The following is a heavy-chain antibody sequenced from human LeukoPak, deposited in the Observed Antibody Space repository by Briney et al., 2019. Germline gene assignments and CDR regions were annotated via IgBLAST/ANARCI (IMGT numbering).Heavy chain of an antibody. J-gene: IGHJ5*02. CDR2: ISAYNGNT. Sequence: ASVKVSCKASGYTFTSYGISWVRQAPGQGLELMGWISAYNGNTNYAQKLQGRVTMTTDTSTTTAYMELRSLRSDDTAVYYCARAPYGSGSYYNPNWFDPWGQGTLVTVSS. D-gene: IGHD3-10*01. V-gene: IGHV1-18*01. CDR3: ARAPYGSGSYYNPNWFDP. CDR1: GYTFTSYG.